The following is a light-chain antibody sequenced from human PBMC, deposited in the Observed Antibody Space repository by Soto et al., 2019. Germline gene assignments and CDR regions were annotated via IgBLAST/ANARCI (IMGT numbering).Light chain of an antibody. CDR1: QTISSNN. Sequence: EIVLTQSPGTLSVSPGERATLSCRASQTISSNNLAWYQQKPGQAPSLLIYGTSSRATGIPYRFSGSGSGTDFTLTISRLEPEDSAIYYCQQYGSWTFGQGTKVEI. J-gene: IGKJ1*01. V-gene: IGKV3-20*01. CDR3: QQYGSWT. CDR2: GTS.